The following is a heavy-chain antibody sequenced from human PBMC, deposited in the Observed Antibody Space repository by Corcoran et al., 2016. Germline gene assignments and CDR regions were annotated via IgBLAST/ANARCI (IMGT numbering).Heavy chain of an antibody. Sequence: EVQLVESGGGLIQPGGSLRLSCAASGFTVSSNYMSWVRQAPGKGLEWVSVIYSGGSTYYADSVKGRFTISRDNSKNTLYLQMNSLRAEDTAVYYCARGGPVLLWFGELSLWGQGTLVTVSS. CDR3: ARGGPVLLWFGELSL. CDR2: IYSGGST. V-gene: IGHV3-53*01. J-gene: IGHJ4*02. D-gene: IGHD3-10*01. CDR1: GFTVSSNY.